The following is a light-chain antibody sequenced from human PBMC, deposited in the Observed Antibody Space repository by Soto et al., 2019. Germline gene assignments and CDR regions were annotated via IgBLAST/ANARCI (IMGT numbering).Light chain of an antibody. Sequence: DIQMTQSPSTLSASIGDRVTITCRASQNIDRYLAWYQQKPGQAPKLLIYQASTLESGVPSRFSGSRSGSGYSLTISSLQPDDFATYYCQQYNTYSWTFGQGTKVEI. CDR2: QAS. V-gene: IGKV1-5*03. CDR1: QNIDRY. CDR3: QQYNTYSWT. J-gene: IGKJ1*01.